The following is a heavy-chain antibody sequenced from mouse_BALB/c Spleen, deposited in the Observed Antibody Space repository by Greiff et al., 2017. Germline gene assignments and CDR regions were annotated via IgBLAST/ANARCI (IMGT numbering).Heavy chain of an antibody. CDR2: ISSGGSYT. D-gene: IGHD1-1*01. Sequence: EVMLVESGGGLVKPGGSLKLSCAASGFTFSSYTMSWVRQTPEKRLEWVATISSGGSYTYYPDSVKGRFTISRDNAKNTLYLQMSSLKSEDTAMYYCTRDCYGSSYFDYWGQGTTLTVSS. J-gene: IGHJ2*01. CDR3: TRDCYGSSYFDY. CDR1: GFTFSSYT. V-gene: IGHV5-6-4*01.